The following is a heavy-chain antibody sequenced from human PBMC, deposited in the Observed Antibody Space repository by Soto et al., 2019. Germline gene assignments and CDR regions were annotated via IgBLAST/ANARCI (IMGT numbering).Heavy chain of an antibody. CDR1: GFTFGDYA. CDR3: TRGIAAAGTPLWYYYYYGMDV. D-gene: IGHD6-13*01. Sequence: GGSLRLSCTASGFTFGDYAMSWFRQAPGKGLEWVGFIRSKAYGGTTEYAASVKGRFTISRDDSKSIAYLQMNSLKTEDTAVYYCTRGIAAAGTPLWYYYYYGMDVWGQGTTVTVSS. CDR2: IRSKAYGGTT. V-gene: IGHV3-49*03. J-gene: IGHJ6*02.